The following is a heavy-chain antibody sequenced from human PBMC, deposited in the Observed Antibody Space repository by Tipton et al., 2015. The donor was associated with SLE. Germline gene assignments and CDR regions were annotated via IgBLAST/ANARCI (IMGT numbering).Heavy chain of an antibody. CDR3: ARHRGYFTVSDYIDY. CDR2: IYYSGST. J-gene: IGHJ4*02. Sequence: TLSLTCTVSGDSISRYYWSWIRQPPGKGLEWIGYIYYSGSTNYNPSLKSRVTISVDTSKNQFSLRLTSVTAADTAVYYCARHRGYFTVSDYIDYWGQGTLVTVSS. D-gene: IGHD2-8*01. CDR1: GDSISRYY. V-gene: IGHV4-59*08.